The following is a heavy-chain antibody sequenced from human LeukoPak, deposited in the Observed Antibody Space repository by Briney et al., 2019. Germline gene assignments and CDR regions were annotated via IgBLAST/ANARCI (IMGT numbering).Heavy chain of an antibody. V-gene: IGHV5-51*01. J-gene: IGHJ4*02. CDR3: AKAVAGTGGYYFDY. D-gene: IGHD6-19*01. Sequence: GEALKSSSKGSGYSFTNYWIGWGRPMPGKGGGWMGFIFPGDSDTRYRPSFQRPVPISAANSLSTSYLQSSSLKASDTAMYYCAKAVAGTGGYYFDYWGQGTLVTVSS. CDR1: GYSFTNYW. CDR2: IFPGDSDT.